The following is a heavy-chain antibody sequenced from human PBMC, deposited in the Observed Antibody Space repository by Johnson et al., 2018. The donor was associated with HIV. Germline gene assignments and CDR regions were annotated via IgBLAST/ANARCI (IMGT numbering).Heavy chain of an antibody. D-gene: IGHD1-26*01. J-gene: IGHJ3*02. CDR3: AKDWGCVGATPALDI. CDR2: IWYDGSNK. CDR1: GFTFSSYG. Sequence: VQLVESGGGVVQPGRSLRLSCAASGFTFSSYGMHWVRQAPGKGLEWVAVIWYDGSNKYYADSVKGRFTISRDNSKNTLYLQMNSLRAEDTAVYYCAKDWGCVGATPALDIWGQGTMVTVSS. V-gene: IGHV3-33*06.